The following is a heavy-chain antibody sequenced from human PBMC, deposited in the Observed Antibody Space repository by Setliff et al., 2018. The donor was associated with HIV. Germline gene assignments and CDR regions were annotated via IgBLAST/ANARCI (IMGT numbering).Heavy chain of an antibody. Sequence: GESLKISCAASGFIFNSYGMSWVRQGPGKGLEWISSTDNTGDITLYADSVKGRFTISRDNSGDTLYLHMNNLRAEDTAVYYCAKASRGEYYDNSGFFVTYFDNWGQGKLVTVSS. CDR3: AKASRGEYYDNSGFFVTYFDN. V-gene: IGHV3-23*01. D-gene: IGHD3-22*01. CDR1: GFIFNSYG. J-gene: IGHJ4*02. CDR2: TDNTGDIT.